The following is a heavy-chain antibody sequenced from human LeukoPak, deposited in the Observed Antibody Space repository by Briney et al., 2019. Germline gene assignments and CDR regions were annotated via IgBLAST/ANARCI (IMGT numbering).Heavy chain of an antibody. Sequence: GGSLRLSCAASGFTFSSYAMSWVRQAPGKGLEWVSAISGSGGSTCYADSVKGRFTISRDNSKNTLYLQMNSLRAEDTAVYYCANTRSGSYYDGPGYWGQGTLVTVSS. CDR3: ANTRSGSYYDGPGY. CDR1: GFTFSSYA. CDR2: ISGSGGST. D-gene: IGHD1-26*01. J-gene: IGHJ4*02. V-gene: IGHV3-23*01.